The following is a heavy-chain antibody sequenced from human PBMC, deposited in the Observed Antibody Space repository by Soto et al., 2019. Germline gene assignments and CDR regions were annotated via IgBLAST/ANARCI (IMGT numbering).Heavy chain of an antibody. CDR2: ISYDGSNK. D-gene: IGHD6-19*01. CDR1: GFTFSSYG. Sequence: GGSLRLSCAASGFTFSSYGMHWVRQAPGKGLEWVAVISYDGSNKYYADSVKGRFTISRDNSKNTLYLQINSLRAEDTAVYYCAKDSPRAAVAGTLDYWGQGT. J-gene: IGHJ4*02. CDR3: AKDSPRAAVAGTLDY. V-gene: IGHV3-30*18.